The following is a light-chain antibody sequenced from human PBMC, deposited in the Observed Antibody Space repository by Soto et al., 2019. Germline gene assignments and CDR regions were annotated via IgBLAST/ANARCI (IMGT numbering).Light chain of an antibody. J-gene: IGLJ1*01. CDR1: SSDVGGYNY. Sequence: QSVLTRPASVSGSPGQSITISCTGTSSDVGGYNYVSWYQQHPGKAPKLMIYDVSNRPSGVSNRFSGSKSGNTASLTISGLQAEDEADYYCSSYTSSSTGLDYVFGTGTKLTVL. V-gene: IGLV2-14*01. CDR2: DVS. CDR3: SSYTSSSTGLDYV.